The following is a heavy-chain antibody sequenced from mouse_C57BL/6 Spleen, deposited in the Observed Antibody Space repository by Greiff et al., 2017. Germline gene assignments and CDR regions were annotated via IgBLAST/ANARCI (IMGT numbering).Heavy chain of an antibody. V-gene: IGHV1-59*01. CDR1: GYTFTSYW. D-gene: IGHD1-1*01. CDR2: IDPSDSYT. Sequence: QVQLQQPGAELVRPGTSVKLSCKASGYTFTSYWMHWVKQRPGQGLEWIGVIDPSDSYTNYNQKFKGKATLTVDTSSSTAYMQLSSLTSEDSAVYYCSFITTVGAYWGQGTLVTVSA. CDR3: SFITTVGAY. J-gene: IGHJ3*01.